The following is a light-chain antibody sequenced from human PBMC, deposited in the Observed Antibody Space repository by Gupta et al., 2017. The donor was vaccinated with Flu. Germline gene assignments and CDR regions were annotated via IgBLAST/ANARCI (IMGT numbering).Light chain of an antibody. CDR1: QSISSW. Sequence: DIQMTQSPSTLSASVGDRVTITCRASQSISSWLAWYQQKPGKAPKLLIYKASSVESGVPSRFSGSGSGTXFTLTIXSLQPDDFATYYCQQYNSYSRTFGXGTKVEIK. J-gene: IGKJ1*01. CDR2: KAS. V-gene: IGKV1-5*03. CDR3: QQYNSYSRT.